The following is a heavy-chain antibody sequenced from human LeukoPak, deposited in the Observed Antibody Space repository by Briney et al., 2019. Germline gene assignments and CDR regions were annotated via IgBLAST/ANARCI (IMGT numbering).Heavy chain of an antibody. V-gene: IGHV3-23*01. CDR1: GFTFSSCA. CDR2: ISGSGGIT. Sequence: GGSLRLSCAASGFTFSSCAMSWVPQAPGKGLEWVSGISGSGGITYYADSVKGRFTISRDNSKNTLSLQMNSLRAEDTAVYYCAKDPTDFDSSGQTYFDYWGQGTLVTVSS. D-gene: IGHD3-22*01. CDR3: AKDPTDFDSSGQTYFDY. J-gene: IGHJ4*02.